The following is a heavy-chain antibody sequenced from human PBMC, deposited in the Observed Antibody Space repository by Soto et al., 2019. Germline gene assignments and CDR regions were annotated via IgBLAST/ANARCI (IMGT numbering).Heavy chain of an antibody. CDR3: ARQRDYGNYYYYAMDV. D-gene: IGHD4-17*01. Sequence: GESLKISCKGSGYTSTSYWIGWVRQMPGKGLEWMGIIYPGDSNTNYSPSFQGQVTISADKSISTAYLQWSSLKASDTAMYYCARQRDYGNYYYYAMDVWGQGTTVTVSS. V-gene: IGHV5-51*01. J-gene: IGHJ6*02. CDR2: IYPGDSNT. CDR1: GYTSTSYW.